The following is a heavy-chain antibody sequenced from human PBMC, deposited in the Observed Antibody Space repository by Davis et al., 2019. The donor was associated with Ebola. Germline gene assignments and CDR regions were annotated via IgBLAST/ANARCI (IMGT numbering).Heavy chain of an antibody. Sequence: SETLSLTCAVYGGSFSGYYWSWIRQPPGKGLEWIGEINHSGSTNYNPSLKSRVTISVDKSKNQFSLKLSSVTAADTAVYYCARAATVTTNLNWFDPWGQGTLVTVSS. CDR1: GGSFSGYY. J-gene: IGHJ5*02. V-gene: IGHV4-34*01. CDR3: ARAATVTTNLNWFDP. D-gene: IGHD4-17*01. CDR2: INHSGST.